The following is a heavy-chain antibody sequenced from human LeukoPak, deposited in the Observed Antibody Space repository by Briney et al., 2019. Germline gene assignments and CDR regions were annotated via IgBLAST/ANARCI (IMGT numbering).Heavy chain of an antibody. CDR1: GGPISSSSYS. V-gene: IGHV4-39*01. J-gene: IGHJ4*02. CDR2: IYYSGST. Sequence: SEPLSLTCTVSGGPISSSSYSWGWIRQPPGKGLEGIGSIYYSGSTYYNPSLKGRVTISVDTSKNQFSLKLSSVTAADTAVYYCASSPNYGSRHLTWGQGTLVTVSS. D-gene: IGHD3-10*01. CDR3: ASSPNYGSRHLT.